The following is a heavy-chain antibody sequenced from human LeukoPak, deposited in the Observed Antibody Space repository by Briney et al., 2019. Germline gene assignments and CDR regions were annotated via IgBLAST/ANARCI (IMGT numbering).Heavy chain of an antibody. Sequence: GGPLRLSCAASGFTFSSYAMSWVRQAPGKGLEWVSAISGSGGSTYYADSVKGRFTISRDNSKNTLYLQMNSLRAEDTAVYYCANDYGGNSDASFDYWGQGTLVTVSS. CDR1: GFTFSSYA. J-gene: IGHJ4*02. CDR2: ISGSGGST. V-gene: IGHV3-23*01. D-gene: IGHD4-23*01. CDR3: ANDYGGNSDASFDY.